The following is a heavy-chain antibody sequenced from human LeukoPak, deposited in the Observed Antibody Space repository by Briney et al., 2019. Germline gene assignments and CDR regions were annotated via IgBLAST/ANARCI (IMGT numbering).Heavy chain of an antibody. CDR3: ATAAVVSGTYYDYVWGSYRKLIYDY. J-gene: IGHJ4*02. V-gene: IGHV1-8*01. Sequence: ASVKVSCKASGYTFTSYDINWVRQATGQGLEWMGWMNPNSGNTGYAQKFQGRVTMTRNTSISTAYMELSSLRSEDTAVYYCATAAVVSGTYYDYVWGSYRKLIYDYWGQGTLVTVSS. CDR2: MNPNSGNT. CDR1: GYTFTSYD. D-gene: IGHD3-16*02.